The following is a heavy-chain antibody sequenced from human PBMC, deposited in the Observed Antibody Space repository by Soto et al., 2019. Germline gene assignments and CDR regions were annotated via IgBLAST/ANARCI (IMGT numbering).Heavy chain of an antibody. CDR2: ISSSSSYT. V-gene: IGHV3-11*06. CDR3: AREDCSGGSCYGMDV. CDR1: GFTFSDYY. J-gene: IGHJ6*02. Sequence: PGGSLRLSCAASGFTFSDYYMSWIRPAPGKGLEWVSYISSSSSYTNYADSVKGRFTISRDNAKNSLYLQMNSLRAEDTAVYYCAREDCSGGSCYGMDVWGQGTTVTVSS. D-gene: IGHD2-15*01.